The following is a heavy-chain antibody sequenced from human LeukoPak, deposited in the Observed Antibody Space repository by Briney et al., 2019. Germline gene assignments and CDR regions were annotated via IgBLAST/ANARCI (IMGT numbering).Heavy chain of an antibody. CDR3: ARDFGEMPNY. Sequence: ASVKVSCKASGYTFTGYYMHWVRQAPGQGLEWMGIIDPSGDSTSYAQNFQGGVTMTRDATTSTVYLELSSLRSEDTAVYYCARDFGEMPNYWGQGTLVTVSS. D-gene: IGHD5-24*01. CDR2: IDPSGDST. J-gene: IGHJ4*02. CDR1: GYTFTGYY. V-gene: IGHV1-46*01.